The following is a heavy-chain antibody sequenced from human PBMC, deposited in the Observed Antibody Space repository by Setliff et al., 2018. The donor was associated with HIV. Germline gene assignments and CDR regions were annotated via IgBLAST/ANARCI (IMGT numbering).Heavy chain of an antibody. CDR1: GFTVSSNY. CDR2: LYGTGGT. CDR3: ARGGEYFDY. Sequence: LSCAASGFTVSSNYMNWVRQAPGKGLEWVSILYGTGGTYYADSVKGRFTISRDSSKSTLYLQMNSLRAEDTAVYYCARGGEYFDYWGQGTLVTVSS. D-gene: IGHD4-17*01. J-gene: IGHJ4*02. V-gene: IGHV3-53*01.